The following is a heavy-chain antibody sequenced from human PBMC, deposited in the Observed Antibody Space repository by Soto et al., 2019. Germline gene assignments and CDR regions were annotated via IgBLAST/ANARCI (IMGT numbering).Heavy chain of an antibody. CDR2: ISSSSSYI. D-gene: IGHD4-17*01. J-gene: IGHJ6*02. V-gene: IGHV3-21*01. CDR1: GFTFSSYS. Sequence: GGSLRLSCAASGFTFSSYSMNWVRQAPGKGLEWVSSISSSSSYIYYADSVKGRFTISRDNAKNSLYLQMNSLRAEDTAVYYCARVYGDYPSGYYYGMDVWGQGTTVTVSS. CDR3: ARVYGDYPSGYYYGMDV.